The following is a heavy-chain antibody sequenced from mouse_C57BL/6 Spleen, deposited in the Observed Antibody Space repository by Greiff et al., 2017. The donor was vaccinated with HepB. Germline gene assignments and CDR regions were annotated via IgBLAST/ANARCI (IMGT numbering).Heavy chain of an antibody. CDR2: ISYDGSN. CDR1: GYSITSGYY. CDR3: AGYYYGSSWFAY. Sequence: ESGPGLVKPSQSLSLTCSVTGYSITSGYYWNWIRQFPGNKLEWMGYISYDGSNNYNPSLKNRISITRDTSKNQFFLKLNSVTTEDTATYYCAGYYYGSSWFAYWGQGTLVTVSA. D-gene: IGHD1-1*01. V-gene: IGHV3-6*01. J-gene: IGHJ3*01.